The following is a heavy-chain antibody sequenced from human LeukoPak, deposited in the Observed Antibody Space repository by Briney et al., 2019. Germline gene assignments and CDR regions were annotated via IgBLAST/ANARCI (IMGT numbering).Heavy chain of an antibody. Sequence: ASLKVSCEASGYTFTGYYIHGVRHTPVQGREWVGGINPNSGGTKYTQKFQGSVTMIRGTSISTAYMELSRLRSADPAVHYCAREGCTNGVCYSIAAFDIWGQGTLVTVYS. V-gene: IGHV1-2*02. CDR2: INPNSGGT. CDR1: GYTFTGYY. J-gene: IGHJ3*02. D-gene: IGHD2-8*01. CDR3: AREGCTNGVCYSIAAFDI.